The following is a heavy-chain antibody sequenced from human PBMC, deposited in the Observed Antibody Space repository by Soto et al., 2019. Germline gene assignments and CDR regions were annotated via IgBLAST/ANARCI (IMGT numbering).Heavy chain of an antibody. CDR2: IYYSGST. V-gene: IGHV4-39*01. Sequence: QLQLQESGPGLVKPSETLSLTCTVSGGSISSSSYYWGWIRQPPGKGLEWIGSIYYSGSTYYNPSLKSRVTISVDTSKNQFSLKLSSVTAADTAVYYCARHSIAARPPCRGSHFDYWGQGTLVTVSS. CDR1: GGSISSSSYY. CDR3: ARHSIAARPPCRGSHFDY. D-gene: IGHD6-6*01. J-gene: IGHJ4*02.